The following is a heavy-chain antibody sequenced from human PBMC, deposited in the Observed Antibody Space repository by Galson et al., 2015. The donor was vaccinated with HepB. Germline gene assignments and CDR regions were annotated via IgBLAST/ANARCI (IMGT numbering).Heavy chain of an antibody. J-gene: IGHJ4*02. CDR3: ARLPDVLRGVGGLSY. Sequence: TLSLTCTVSGGSISSSSYYWGWIRQPPGKGLEWIGNIYYSGSTYYNPSLKSRVTISVDMSKNQFSLKLSSVTAADTAVYYCARLPDVLRGVGGLSYWGQGTLVTVSS. CDR1: GGSISSSSYY. V-gene: IGHV4-39*01. D-gene: IGHD3-16*01. CDR2: IYYSGST.